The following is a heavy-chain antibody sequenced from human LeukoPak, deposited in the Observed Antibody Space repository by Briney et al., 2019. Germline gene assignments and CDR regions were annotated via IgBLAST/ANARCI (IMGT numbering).Heavy chain of an antibody. D-gene: IGHD3-10*01. CDR3: TKRAEFGGFDP. V-gene: IGHV3-23*01. CDR1: GFTFSTSA. J-gene: IGHJ5*02. CDR2: ISTTVGNT. Sequence: GGSLRLSCAASGFTFSTSAMSWVRQAPGKGLEWVSSISTTVGNTYYADSVKGRFTISRDNSSHTLYLQMNSLTAEDTAVYYCTKRAEFGGFDPWGQGTLVTVSS.